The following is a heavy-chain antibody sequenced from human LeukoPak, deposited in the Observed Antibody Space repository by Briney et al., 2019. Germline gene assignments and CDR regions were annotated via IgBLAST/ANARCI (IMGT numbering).Heavy chain of an antibody. CDR3: AKGLESWDVVVVIPYFDY. D-gene: IGHD3-22*01. Sequence: QSGGSLRLSCAASGFTFSSYAMSWVRQAPGKGLEWVSAISGSGGSTYYADSVKGRFTISRDNSKNTLYLQMNSLRAEDTAVYYCAKGLESWDVVVVIPYFDYWGQGTLVTVSS. V-gene: IGHV3-23*01. CDR2: ISGSGGST. J-gene: IGHJ4*02. CDR1: GFTFSSYA.